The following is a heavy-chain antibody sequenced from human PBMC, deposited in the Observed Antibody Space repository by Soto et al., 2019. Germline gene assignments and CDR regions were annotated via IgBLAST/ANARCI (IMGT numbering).Heavy chain of an antibody. CDR3: ARDFRATLVPRGAFDI. CDR2: IIPIFGTA. J-gene: IGHJ3*02. V-gene: IGHV1-69*01. D-gene: IGHD6-13*01. CDR1: GGTFSSYA. Sequence: QVQLVQSGAEVKKPGSSVKVSCKASGGTFSSYAISWVRQAPGQGLEWMGGIIPIFGTANYAQKFQGRVTITADESTSTAYMELRSLRSEDTAVYYCARDFRATLVPRGAFDIWGQGTMLTVSS.